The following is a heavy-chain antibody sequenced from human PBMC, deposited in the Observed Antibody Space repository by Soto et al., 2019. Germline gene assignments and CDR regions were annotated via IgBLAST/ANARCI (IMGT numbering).Heavy chain of an antibody. V-gene: IGHV3-23*01. D-gene: IGHD2-2*02. Sequence: GGSLRLSCAASGFTFSSYAMSWVRQAPGKGLEWVSAISGSGGSTYYADSVKGRFTISRDNSKNTLYLQMNSLRAEDTAVYYCAKSGLDIVVVPAALHLAVGYYYYMDVWGKGTTVTVSS. CDR3: AKSGLDIVVVPAALHLAVGYYYYMDV. CDR2: ISGSGGST. CDR1: GFTFSSYA. J-gene: IGHJ6*03.